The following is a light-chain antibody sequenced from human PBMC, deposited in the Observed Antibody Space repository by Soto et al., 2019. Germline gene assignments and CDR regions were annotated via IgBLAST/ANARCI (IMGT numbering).Light chain of an antibody. J-gene: IGLJ3*02. CDR3: CSYAGSYDWV. Sequence: QSALTQPRSVSGSPGQTVTISCTGTSSDVGGCNYVSWYQQHPGKAPKVLIYEVTKRPSGVPDRFSGYKSGNTASLTISGLQAEDEADYYCCSYAGSYDWVFGGGTKLTVL. CDR1: SSDVGGCNY. CDR2: EVT. V-gene: IGLV2-11*01.